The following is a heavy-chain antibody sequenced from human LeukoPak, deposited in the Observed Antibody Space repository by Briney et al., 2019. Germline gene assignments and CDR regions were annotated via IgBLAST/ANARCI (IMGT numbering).Heavy chain of an antibody. CDR2: IYYSGST. D-gene: IGHD5-24*01. J-gene: IGHJ6*02. CDR3: ARDRRGRDGYNYYSYYYYGMDV. V-gene: IGHV4-31*03. Sequence: PSETLSLTCTVSGGSISSGGYYWSWIRQHPGKGLEWIGYIYYSGSTYYNPSLKSRVTISVDTSKNQFSLKLSSVTAADTAVYYCARDRRGRDGYNYYSYYYYGMDVWGQGTTVTVSS. CDR1: GGSISSGGYY.